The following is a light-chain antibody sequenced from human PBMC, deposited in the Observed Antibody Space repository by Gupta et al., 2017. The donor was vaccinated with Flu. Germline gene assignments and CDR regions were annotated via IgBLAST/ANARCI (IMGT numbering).Light chain of an antibody. CDR2: KAS. J-gene: IGKJ1*01. CDR1: QTVNSW. V-gene: IGKV1-5*03. CDR3: EQDNMPPRT. Sequence: DIQLTQSPSTLAASVGDRVTLTCRASQTVNSWLAWYQQKPGKAPKLLIYKASTLHTGVSSRFSDSGSGTEFTLTITARQPDEFATYYCEQDNMPPRTFGQGTKVEI.